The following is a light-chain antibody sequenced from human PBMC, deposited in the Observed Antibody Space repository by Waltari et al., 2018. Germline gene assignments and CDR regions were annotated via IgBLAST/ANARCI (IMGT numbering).Light chain of an antibody. CDR3: CSHTSTSTLV. CDR1: ISDVGPSDY. Sequence: QSALPQPASVSGSPGQSITISCIGIISDVGPSDYISWYQQYPGKAPSLMISDATHPPSGVSYRFSGSKSGNTASLTISGLQAEDEADYYCCSHTSTSTLVFGTGTKVTVL. V-gene: IGLV2-14*03. J-gene: IGLJ1*01. CDR2: DAT.